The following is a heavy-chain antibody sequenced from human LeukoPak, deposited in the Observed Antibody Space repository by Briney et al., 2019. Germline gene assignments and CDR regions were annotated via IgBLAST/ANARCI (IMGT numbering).Heavy chain of an antibody. D-gene: IGHD3-22*01. J-gene: IGHJ4*02. CDR3: ARVAGMDSSGYGTVDY. V-gene: IGHV4-38-2*02. Sequence: PSETLSLTCTVSGYSISSGYYWGWIRQPPGKGLEWTGSIDHSGSTYYNPSLKSRITISVDTSKNQFSLKLSSVTAADTAVYYCARVAGMDSSGYGTVDYWGQGTLVTVSS. CDR1: GYSISSGYY. CDR2: IDHSGST.